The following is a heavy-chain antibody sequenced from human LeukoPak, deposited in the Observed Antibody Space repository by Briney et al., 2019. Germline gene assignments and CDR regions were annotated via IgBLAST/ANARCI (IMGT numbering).Heavy chain of an antibody. CDR1: GFTFSTYW. CDR2: INQDGSQK. D-gene: IGHD3/OR15-3a*01. CDR3: AKDVAWGRMDL. J-gene: IGHJ4*02. Sequence: GGPLRLSCAASGFTFSTYWMSWVRQAPGKGLEWVAIINQDGSQKYYVDSVKGRFTISRDNGKTSMYRQMDSLRVEDTAVYHCAKDVAWGRMDLWGQGTLATVSS. V-gene: IGHV3-7*01.